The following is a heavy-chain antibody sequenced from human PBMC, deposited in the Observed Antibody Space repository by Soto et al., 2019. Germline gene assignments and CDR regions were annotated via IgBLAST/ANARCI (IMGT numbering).Heavy chain of an antibody. J-gene: IGHJ4*02. D-gene: IGHD3-10*01. V-gene: IGHV3-7*01. CDR2: IKQDGSEI. CDR1: GCIFSSYW. Sequence: EVQLVESGGGLVQPGGSLRLSCAASGCIFSSYWMSWVRQAPGKGLEWVASIKQDGSEIFYVDSVKGRFTISRDNAKNSLCLQMNSLTAEDTAVYYCAKGCFGATCTWGLFWDYWGQGTLVTVSS. CDR3: AKGCFGATCTWGLFWDY.